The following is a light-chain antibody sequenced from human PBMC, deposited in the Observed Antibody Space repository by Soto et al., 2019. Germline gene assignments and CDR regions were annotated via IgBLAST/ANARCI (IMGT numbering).Light chain of an antibody. CDR3: QQRSNWPPT. J-gene: IGKJ3*01. V-gene: IGKV3D-15*01. CDR1: QRVSSN. CDR2: AAS. Sequence: EKVMTQSPATVSVSPRERTTPSSRASQRVSSNLAWYQQKPGRAPRLLIFAASTRDTGVPARFSGSGSGTEFTLTISSLQSEDFAVYDCQQRSNWPPTFGPGTKVDIK.